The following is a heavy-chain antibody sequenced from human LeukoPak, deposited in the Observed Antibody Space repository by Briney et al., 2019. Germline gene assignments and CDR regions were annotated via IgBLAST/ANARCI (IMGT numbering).Heavy chain of an antibody. D-gene: IGHD4-17*01. CDR3: ARSKATVTTGLSDY. CDR2: ISSSSSYI. V-gene: IGHV3-21*04. J-gene: IGHJ4*02. CDR1: GFTFSSYS. Sequence: GGSLRLSCAASGFTFSSYSMNWVRQAPGKGLEWVSSISSSSSYIYYADSVKGRFTISRDNAKNSLYLQMNSLRAEDTAVYYCARSKATVTTGLSDYWGQGTLVTVSS.